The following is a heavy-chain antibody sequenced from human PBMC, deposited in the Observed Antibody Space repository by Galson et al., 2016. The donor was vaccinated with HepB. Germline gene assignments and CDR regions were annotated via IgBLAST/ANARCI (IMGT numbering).Heavy chain of an antibody. CDR1: GGALSSYM. J-gene: IGHJ4*02. CDR3: ATWEPGPN. V-gene: IGHV1-69*13. Sequence: SVKVSCKASGGALSSYMITWVRQAPGQGLKWMGGIIPNMNTATYAQSFQGRVTIAADESTSTAYMELSRLRSGDTAVYYCATWEPGPNWGQGTLVTVSS. D-gene: IGHD1-26*01. CDR2: IIPNMNTA.